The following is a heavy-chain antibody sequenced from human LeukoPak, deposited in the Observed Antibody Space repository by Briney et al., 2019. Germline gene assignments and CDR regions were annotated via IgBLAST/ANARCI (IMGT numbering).Heavy chain of an antibody. D-gene: IGHD4-23*01. CDR2: ISGSGGNT. V-gene: IGHV3-23*01. CDR1: GFTFSSYA. Sequence: GGSLRLSCAASGFTFSSYAMSWVRQAPGEGLEWVSAISGSGGNTYYADSVKGRFTISRDNSKNTLYLQMNSLRAEDTALYYCAKDQGQAVVPRRFDYWGQGTLVTVSS. J-gene: IGHJ4*02. CDR3: AKDQGQAVVPRRFDY.